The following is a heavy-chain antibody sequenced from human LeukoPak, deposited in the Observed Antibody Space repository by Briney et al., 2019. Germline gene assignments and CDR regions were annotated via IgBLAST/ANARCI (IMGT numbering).Heavy chain of an antibody. CDR3: ARTLGYCRGGSCYVYFQH. Sequence: SETLSLTCAVYGGSFSGYYWSWIRQPPGKGLEWIGYIYYSGSTNYNPSLKSRVTISVDRSKNQFSLKLTSVTAADTAVYYCARTLGYCRGGSCYVYFQHWGQGTLVTVSS. CDR2: IYYSGST. CDR1: GGSFSGYY. V-gene: IGHV4-59*01. J-gene: IGHJ1*01. D-gene: IGHD2-15*01.